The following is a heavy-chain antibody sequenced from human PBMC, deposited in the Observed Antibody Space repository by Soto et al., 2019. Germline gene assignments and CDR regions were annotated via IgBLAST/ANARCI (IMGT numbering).Heavy chain of an antibody. CDR2: ISGSGGST. CDR3: AKRGSGSYYID. CDR1: GFTVSSNY. D-gene: IGHD1-26*01. Sequence: GGSLILSCAASGFTVSSNYMSWVRQAPGKGLERVSVISGSGGSTYYADSVKGRFTISRDNSKNTLYLQMNSLRAEDTAVYYCAKRGSGSYYIDWGQGTLVTVSS. J-gene: IGHJ4*02. V-gene: IGHV3-23*01.